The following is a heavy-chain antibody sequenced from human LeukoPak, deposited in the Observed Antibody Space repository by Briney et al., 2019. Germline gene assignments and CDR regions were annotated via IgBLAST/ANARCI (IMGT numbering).Heavy chain of an antibody. D-gene: IGHD3-9*01. CDR1: GGSISSYY. Sequence: SETLSLTCTVSGGSISSYYWSWIRQPPRKGLEWIGYIHYTGSTNYNPSLKSRATISVDTSKNQFSLKLTSVTAADTAVYFCARGEDFERYYLAYWGQGTLVTASS. CDR3: ARGEDFERYYLAY. CDR2: IHYTGST. J-gene: IGHJ4*02. V-gene: IGHV4-59*01.